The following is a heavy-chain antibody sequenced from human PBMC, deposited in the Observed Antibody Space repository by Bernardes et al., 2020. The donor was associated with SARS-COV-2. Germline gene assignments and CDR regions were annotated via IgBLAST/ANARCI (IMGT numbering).Heavy chain of an antibody. V-gene: IGHV3-23*01. CDR1: GFTFSSHP. CDR3: AKRQLGDFDY. D-gene: IGHD1-1*01. J-gene: IGHJ4*02. CDR2: ISGSGDST. Sequence: GGSLRLSCAASGFTFSSHPMSWVRQTPGKGLEWVSSISGSGDSTFYTDSVQGRFTISRDNSKNTLYLQMNSLRAEDTAVYYCAKRQLGDFDYWGQGTLVTVSA.